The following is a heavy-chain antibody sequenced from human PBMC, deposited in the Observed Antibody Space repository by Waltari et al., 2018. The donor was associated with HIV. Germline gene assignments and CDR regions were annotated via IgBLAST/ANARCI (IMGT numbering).Heavy chain of an antibody. J-gene: IGHJ4*02. Sequence: EVQLVESGGDLLKPGGCLRLSCAASGFTLNSVWMSWVRQAPGKGLEWVGRIKTKGDGGATDHAAAVKGRFTISRDDSKNTVYLQMNSLKIEDTAVYYCTSEEDYGSGSHFDYWGQGTLVTVSS. D-gene: IGHD3-10*01. CDR2: IKTKGDGGAT. CDR3: TSEEDYGSGSHFDY. V-gene: IGHV3-15*01. CDR1: GFTLNSVW.